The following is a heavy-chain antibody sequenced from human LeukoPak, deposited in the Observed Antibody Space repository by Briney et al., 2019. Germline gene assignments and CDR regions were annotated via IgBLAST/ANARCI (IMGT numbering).Heavy chain of an antibody. V-gene: IGHV3-48*03. CDR3: ARSMVRGVIPFDY. CDR2: ISSSGSTI. Sequence: GGSLRLSCAASGFTFSSYEMNWVRQAPGKGLEWVSYISSSGSTIYYADSVKGRFTISRDNAKNSLYPQMNSLRAEDTAVYYCARSMVRGVIPFDYWGQGTLVTVSS. CDR1: GFTFSSYE. J-gene: IGHJ4*02. D-gene: IGHD3-10*01.